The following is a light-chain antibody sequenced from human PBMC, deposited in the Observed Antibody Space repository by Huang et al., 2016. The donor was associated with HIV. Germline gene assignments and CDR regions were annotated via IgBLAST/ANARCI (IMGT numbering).Light chain of an antibody. V-gene: IGKV3-15*01. CDR2: GAS. CDR3: HQYNDWPIT. CDR1: HSVGND. Sequence: EIVMTQSPATLSVSPVERATLSCRASHSVGNDIAWYQQKPGQAPRLLIYGASVRATGIPARFRGGGSGTECTLTISDLQSEDFAVYYCHQYNDWPITFGPGTKVDMK. J-gene: IGKJ3*01.